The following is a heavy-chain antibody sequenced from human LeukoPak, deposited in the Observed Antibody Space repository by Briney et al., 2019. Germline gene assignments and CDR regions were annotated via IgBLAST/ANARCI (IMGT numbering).Heavy chain of an antibody. D-gene: IGHD2-2*03. CDR3: ARVGYCSRGACYNYDY. V-gene: IGHV1-2*02. CDR2: INPNTGGT. CDR1: GYSFTGNY. Sequence: ASVRVCCKASGYSFTGNYMHWVRQAPGQGFEWMGWINPNTGGTNYAQKFKGRVPMTRDTSISTAYLELSSLKSDDTAVYYCARVGYCSRGACYNYDYWGQGAQVTVSS. J-gene: IGHJ4*02.